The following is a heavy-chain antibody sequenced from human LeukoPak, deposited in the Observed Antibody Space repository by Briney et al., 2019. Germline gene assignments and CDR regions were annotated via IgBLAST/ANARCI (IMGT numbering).Heavy chain of an antibody. J-gene: IGHJ5*02. V-gene: IGHV1-2*02. CDR2: INPNSGGT. CDR3: ARGALTFGGVIAHNWFDP. Sequence: ASVKVSCKASGYTFTGYYMHWVRQAPGQGLEWMGWINPNSGGTNYAQKFQGRVTRTRDTSISPAYMGLSRLRSHDTAGYYRARGALTFGGVIAHNWFDPWGQGTLVTVSS. CDR1: GYTFTGYY. D-gene: IGHD3-16*02.